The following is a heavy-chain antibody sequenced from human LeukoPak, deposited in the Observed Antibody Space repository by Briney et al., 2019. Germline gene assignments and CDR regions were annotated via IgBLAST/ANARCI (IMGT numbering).Heavy chain of an antibody. CDR2: ISYDRSNK. J-gene: IGHJ4*02. CDR3: ARGRFNYDNSGYSSFYH. CDR1: GFTFSSYA. D-gene: IGHD3-22*01. Sequence: GGSLRLSCAASGFTFSSYAMHWVRQAPGKGLEWVAVISYDRSNKYYADSVKGRFTISRDNSKNTLYLQMNSLRAEDTAVYYCARGRFNYDNSGYSSFYHWGQGTLVTVSS. V-gene: IGHV3-30-3*01.